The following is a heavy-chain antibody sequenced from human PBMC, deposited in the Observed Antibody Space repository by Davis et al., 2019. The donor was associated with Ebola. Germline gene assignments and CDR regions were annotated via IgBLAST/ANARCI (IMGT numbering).Heavy chain of an antibody. Sequence: GESLKISCAASGFTFSSYAMSWVRQAPGKGLEWVSAISGSGGSTYYADSVKGRFTISRDNSKNTLYLQMNSLRAEDTAVYYCAKDQGDYYYGMDVWGKGTTVTVSS. CDR1: GFTFSSYA. CDR3: AKDQGDYYYGMDV. J-gene: IGHJ6*04. CDR2: ISGSGGST. V-gene: IGHV3-23*01.